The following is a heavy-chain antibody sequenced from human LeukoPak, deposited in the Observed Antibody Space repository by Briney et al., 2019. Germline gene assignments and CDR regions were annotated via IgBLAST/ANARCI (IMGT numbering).Heavy chain of an antibody. CDR1: GGSISSSSYY. J-gene: IGHJ4*02. CDR2: INHSGST. Sequence: SETLSLTCTVSGGSISSSSYYWSWIRQPPGKGLEWIGEINHSGSTNYNPSLKSRVTISVDTSKNQFSLKLSSVTAADTAVYYCARWRGLYAAADYWGQGTLVTVSS. CDR3: ARWRGLYAAADY. D-gene: IGHD2-8*01. V-gene: IGHV4-39*07.